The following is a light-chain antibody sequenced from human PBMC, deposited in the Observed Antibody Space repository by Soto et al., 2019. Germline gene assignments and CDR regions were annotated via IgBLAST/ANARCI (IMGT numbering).Light chain of an antibody. CDR1: QSVSSSY. V-gene: IGKV3-20*01. CDR2: GAS. Sequence: EIVLTQSPGTLSLSPGERATLSCRASQSVSSSYLAWYQQKPGQAPRLLIYGASSRATGIPDRFSGSGSGTEFTLTISSLQSEDIAVYYCQQYENWPQLTFGGGTKVDIK. CDR3: QQYENWPQLT. J-gene: IGKJ4*01.